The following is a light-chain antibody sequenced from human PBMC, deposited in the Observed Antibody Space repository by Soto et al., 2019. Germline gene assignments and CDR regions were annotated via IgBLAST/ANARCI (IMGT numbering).Light chain of an antibody. CDR1: QSVSNNY. Sequence: EIVLTQSPGTLSLSPGERATLSCRASQSVSNNYLAWYQQKPGQAPRLLIYGASNRATSIPDRFSGSGSRTDFTLTISRLEPEDFAVYYCQQYGSSGTYGQGTKVDIK. CDR2: GAS. J-gene: IGKJ1*01. V-gene: IGKV3-20*01. CDR3: QQYGSSGT.